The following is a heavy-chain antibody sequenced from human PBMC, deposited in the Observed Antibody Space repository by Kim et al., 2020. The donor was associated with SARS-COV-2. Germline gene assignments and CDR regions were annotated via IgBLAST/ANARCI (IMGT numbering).Heavy chain of an antibody. Sequence: SETLSLTCTVSGGSISSSSYYWGWIRQPPGKGLEWIGSIYYSGSTYYNPSLKSRVTISVDTSKNQFSLKLSSVTDADTAVYYCARLGYCSGGSCPAGRVDYWGQGTLVAVSS. V-gene: IGHV4-39*01. J-gene: IGHJ4*02. D-gene: IGHD2-15*01. CDR1: GGSISSSSYY. CDR2: IYYSGST. CDR3: ARLGYCSGGSCPAGRVDY.